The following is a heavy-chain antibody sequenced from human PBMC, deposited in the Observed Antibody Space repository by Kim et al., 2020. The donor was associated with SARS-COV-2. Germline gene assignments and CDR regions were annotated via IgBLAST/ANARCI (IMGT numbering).Heavy chain of an antibody. CDR3: ARDTSFGGYYYWFDP. D-gene: IGHD3-22*01. V-gene: IGHV4-59*01. CDR2: IYYSGST. Sequence: SETLSLTCTVSGGSISSYYWSWIRQPPGKGLEWIGYIYYSGSTNYNPSLKSRVTISVDTSKNQFSLKLSSVTAADTAVYYCARDTSFGGYYYWFDPWGQGTLVTVSS. CDR1: GGSISSYY. J-gene: IGHJ5*02.